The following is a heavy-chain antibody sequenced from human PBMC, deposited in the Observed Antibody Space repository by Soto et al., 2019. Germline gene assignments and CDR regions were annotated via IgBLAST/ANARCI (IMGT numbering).Heavy chain of an antibody. CDR1: GFTFSSYG. CDR2: IWYDGSKI. Sequence: QVQLVQSGGGVVQPGGSLRLSCAASGFTFSSYGMSWVRQAPGKGLEWVAVIWYDGSKIYYADSVKGRFTISRDNSKSTLYLQMNSLRAEDTAVYYCARPLEPHQLGFGMDVWGQGSPVTVSS. V-gene: IGHV3-33*01. D-gene: IGHD1-1*01. CDR3: ARPLEPHQLGFGMDV. J-gene: IGHJ6*01.